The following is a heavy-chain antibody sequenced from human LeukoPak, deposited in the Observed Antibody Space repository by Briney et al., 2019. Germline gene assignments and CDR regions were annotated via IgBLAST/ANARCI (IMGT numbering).Heavy chain of an antibody. CDR2: IYYSGST. CDR1: GGSISSYY. D-gene: IGHD3-10*01. V-gene: IGHV4-59*01. J-gene: IGHJ4*02. Sequence: PSETLSLTCTVSGGSISSYYWSWIRQPPGKGLEWIGYIYYSGSTNYNPSLKSRVTISVDTSKNQFSLKLSSVTAADTAVYYCARFSYYGSGSYNDYWGQGTLVTVSS. CDR3: ARFSYYGSGSYNDY.